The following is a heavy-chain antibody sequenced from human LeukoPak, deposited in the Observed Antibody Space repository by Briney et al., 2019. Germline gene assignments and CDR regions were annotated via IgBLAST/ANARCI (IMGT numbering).Heavy chain of an antibody. CDR2: INPNSGGT. D-gene: IGHD1-14*01. J-gene: IGHJ4*02. V-gene: IGHV1-2*02. CDR3: ARVQKRTPAAVLHY. Sequence: ASVKVSCKASGYTFTGSYMHWVRQAPGQGLEWMGWINPNSGGTNYAQKFQGRVTMTRDTSISTAYMELSRLRSDDTAVYYCARVQKRTPAAVLHYWGQGTLVTVSS. CDR1: GYTFTGSY.